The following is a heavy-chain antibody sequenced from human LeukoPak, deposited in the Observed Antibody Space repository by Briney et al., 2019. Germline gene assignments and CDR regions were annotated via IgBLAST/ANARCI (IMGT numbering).Heavy chain of an antibody. J-gene: IGHJ2*01. Sequence: SVKVSCKASGYTFTDYYMHWVRQAPGQGLEWMGGIIPIFGTANYAQKFQGRVTITTDESTSTAYMELSSLRSEDTAVYYCATAPVVAARPYWYFDLWGRGTLVTVSS. V-gene: IGHV1-69*05. CDR1: GYTFTDYY. D-gene: IGHD6-6*01. CDR3: ATAPVVAARPYWYFDL. CDR2: IIPIFGTA.